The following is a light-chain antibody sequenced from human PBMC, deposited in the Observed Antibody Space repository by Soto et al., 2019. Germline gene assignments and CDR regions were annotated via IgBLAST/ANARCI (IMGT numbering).Light chain of an antibody. CDR1: QSVSNDF. CDR2: GAS. J-gene: IGKJ1*01. V-gene: IGKV3-20*01. CDR3: QQYGSSPPRT. Sequence: EIVLTQSPGILSLSPGERATLSCRAIQSVSNDFLAWYQQKPGLAPRLLIYGASTRATDVPDRFSGSGSGADFTLTISRLEPEDFAVYYCQQYGSSPPRTFGQGTKVDIK.